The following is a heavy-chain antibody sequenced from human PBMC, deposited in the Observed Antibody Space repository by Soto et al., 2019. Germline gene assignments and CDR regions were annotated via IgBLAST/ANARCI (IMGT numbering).Heavy chain of an antibody. CDR3: AKEMIDGSSSDGPYYYYGMDV. J-gene: IGHJ6*02. D-gene: IGHD6-6*01. V-gene: IGHV3-30*18. CDR1: GFTFSSYG. Sequence: PGGSLRLSCAASGFTFSSYGMHWVRQAPGKGLEWVAVISYDGSNKYYADSVRGRFTISRDNSKNTLYLQMNSLRAEDTAVYYCAKEMIDGSSSDGPYYYYGMDVWGQGTTVTVSS. CDR2: ISYDGSNK.